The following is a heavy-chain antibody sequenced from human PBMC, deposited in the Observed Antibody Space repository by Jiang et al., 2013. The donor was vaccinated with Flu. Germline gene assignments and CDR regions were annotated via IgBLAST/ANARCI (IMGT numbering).Heavy chain of an antibody. Sequence: GAEVKKPGESLKISCKGSGYSFTTYWIGWVRQMPGKGLDWMGIIYPGDSDTRYSPSFQGQVTISADKSISTAYLQWSSLKASDTAMYYCARQGLDSSGWPYYFDYWGQGTLVTVSS. D-gene: IGHD6-19*01. J-gene: IGHJ4*02. CDR3: ARQGLDSSGWPYYFDY. CDR2: IYPGDSDT. CDR1: GYSFTTYW. V-gene: IGHV5-51*01.